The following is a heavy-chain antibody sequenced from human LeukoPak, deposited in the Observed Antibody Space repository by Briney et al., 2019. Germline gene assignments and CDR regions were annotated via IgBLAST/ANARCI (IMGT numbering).Heavy chain of an antibody. V-gene: IGHV4-34*01. J-gene: IGHJ4*02. CDR2: INHSGST. CDR3: ARSKDILTGYRFDY. D-gene: IGHD3-9*01. CDR1: GGSFSGYY. Sequence: SETLSLTCAVYGGSFSGYYWSWIRQPPGKGLEWIGEINHSGSTNYNPSLKSRVTISVDTSKNQFSLKLSSVTAADTAVYYCARSKDILTGYRFDYWGQGTLVTVSS.